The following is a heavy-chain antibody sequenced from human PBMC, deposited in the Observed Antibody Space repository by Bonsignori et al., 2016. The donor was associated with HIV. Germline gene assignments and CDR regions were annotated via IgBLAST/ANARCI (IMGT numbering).Heavy chain of an antibody. J-gene: IGHJ4*02. D-gene: IGHD3-22*01. Sequence: PGKGLEWIGEINHSGSTNYNPSLKSRVTISVDTSKNQFSLKLSSVTAADTAVYYCARGKGYYYDSSGYGDYWGQGTLVTVSS. CDR2: INHSGST. V-gene: IGHV4-34*01. CDR3: ARGKGYYYDSSGYGDY.